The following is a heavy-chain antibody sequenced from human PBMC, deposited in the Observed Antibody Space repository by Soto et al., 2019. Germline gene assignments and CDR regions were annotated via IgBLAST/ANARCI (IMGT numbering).Heavy chain of an antibody. CDR1: GFTVSSNY. CDR3: AKLLWFGEFLDY. Sequence: EVQLVESGGGLVQPGGSLRLSCAASGFTVSSNYVSWVRQAPGKGLEWVSVIYSGGSTYYADSVKGRFTISRDNSKNTLYLQMNSLRAEDTAVYYCAKLLWFGEFLDYWGQGTLVTVSS. D-gene: IGHD3-10*01. CDR2: IYSGGST. J-gene: IGHJ4*02. V-gene: IGHV3-66*01.